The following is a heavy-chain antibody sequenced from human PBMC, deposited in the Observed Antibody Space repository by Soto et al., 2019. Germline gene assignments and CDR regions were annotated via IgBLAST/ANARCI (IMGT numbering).Heavy chain of an antibody. Sequence: ASVKVSCKASGYTFTSYGISWVRQAPGQGLEWMGWISAYNGNTNYAQKLQGRVTMTTDTSTSTAYMELRSLRSDDTAVYYCARTVPITMFGVVIPNWFDPWGQGTLVTVSS. D-gene: IGHD3-3*01. CDR2: ISAYNGNT. V-gene: IGHV1-18*01. CDR1: GYTFTSYG. CDR3: ARTVPITMFGVVIPNWFDP. J-gene: IGHJ5*02.